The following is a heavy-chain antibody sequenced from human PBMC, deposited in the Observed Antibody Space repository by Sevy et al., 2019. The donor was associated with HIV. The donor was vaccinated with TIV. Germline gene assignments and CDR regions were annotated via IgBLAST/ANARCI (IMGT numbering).Heavy chain of an antibody. CDR1: GFTFSIYY. V-gene: IGHV3-7*01. Sequence: GGSVRLSCAASGFTFSIYYMTWARQAPGKGLEWVANIKSDGSDKYYVDSVKGRFTISRDNAKNSLYLQMNSLTAEDTAVYYCARYGGYIDHWGHGTLVTVSS. D-gene: IGHD2-15*01. CDR2: IKSDGSDK. J-gene: IGHJ4*01. CDR3: ARYGGYIDH.